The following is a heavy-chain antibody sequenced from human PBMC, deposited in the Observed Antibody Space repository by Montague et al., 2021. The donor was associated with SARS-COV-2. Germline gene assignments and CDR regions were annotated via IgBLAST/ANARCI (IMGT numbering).Heavy chain of an antibody. D-gene: IGHD3-3*01. CDR2: RNQNGAT. V-gene: IGHV4-38-2*02. CDR1: GGSVSSSYY. Sequence: SETLSLTCTVSGGSVSSSYYWCSSRHNPGKGVEWMRSRNQNGATYYSPSPTRPGTILLVTSKNQFSLRLTSVTAADTAVYYCARAGVGIFDFSCFDSWGQGSLVIVSS. J-gene: IGHJ4*02. CDR3: ARAGVGIFDFSCFDS.